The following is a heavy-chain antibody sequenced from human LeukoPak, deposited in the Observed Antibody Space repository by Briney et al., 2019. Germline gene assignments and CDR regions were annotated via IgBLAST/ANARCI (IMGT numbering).Heavy chain of an antibody. V-gene: IGHV3-30*02. CDR1: GFTFSSYG. CDR2: IRYDGSNK. Sequence: GGSLRLSCAASGFTFSSYGMYWVRQAPGKGLEWVAFIRYDGSNKYYADSVKGRFTISRDNSKNTLYLQMNSLRAEDTAVYYCARDRWELLPYMDVWGKGTTVTVSS. CDR3: ARDRWELLPYMDV. J-gene: IGHJ6*03. D-gene: IGHD1-26*01.